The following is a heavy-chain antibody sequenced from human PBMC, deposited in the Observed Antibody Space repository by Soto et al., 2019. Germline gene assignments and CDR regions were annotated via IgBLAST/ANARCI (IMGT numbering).Heavy chain of an antibody. J-gene: IGHJ6*02. D-gene: IGHD2-21*02. CDR2: IIPIFGTA. Sequence: QVQLVQSGAEVKKPGSSVKVSCKASGGTFSSYAISWVRQAPGQGLEWMGGIIPIFGTANYAQKFQGRVTITADESTSTAYIVLSSLRSEDTAVYYCARGAPPIVVVTARFYGMDVWGQGTTVTVSS. CDR3: ARGAPPIVVVTARFYGMDV. CDR1: GGTFSSYA. V-gene: IGHV1-69*01.